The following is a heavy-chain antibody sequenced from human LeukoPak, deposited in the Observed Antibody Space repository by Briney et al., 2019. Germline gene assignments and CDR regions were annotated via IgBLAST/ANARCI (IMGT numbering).Heavy chain of an antibody. CDR2: LSYDGSNK. CDR3: AKANYYGSGTRDAFDI. Sequence: GRSLRLSCAASGFTFSSYGVHWVRRAPGKGLEWVAVLSYDGSNKYYADSVKGRFTISRDNSKNTLYLQMNSLRAEDTAVYYCAKANYYGSGTRDAFDIWGQGTMVTVSS. CDR1: GFTFSSYG. J-gene: IGHJ3*02. V-gene: IGHV3-30*18. D-gene: IGHD3-10*01.